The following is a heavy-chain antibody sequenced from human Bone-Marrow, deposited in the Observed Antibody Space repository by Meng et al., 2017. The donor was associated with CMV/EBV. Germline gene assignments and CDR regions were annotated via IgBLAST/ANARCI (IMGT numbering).Heavy chain of an antibody. CDR2: INPNSGGT. D-gene: IGHD2/OR15-2a*01. CDR3: ARGRIAFDY. Sequence: ASVKVSCKASGYTFTSYGINWVRQAPGQGLEWMGWINPNSGGTNYAQKFQGRVTMTRDTSISTAYMELSRLRSDDTAVYYCARGRIAFDYWGQGTLVTGSS. CDR1: GYTFTSYG. V-gene: IGHV1-2*02. J-gene: IGHJ4*02.